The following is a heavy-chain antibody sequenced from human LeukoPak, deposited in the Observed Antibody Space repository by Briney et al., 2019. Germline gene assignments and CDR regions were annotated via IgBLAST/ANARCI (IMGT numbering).Heavy chain of an antibody. CDR2: INPSGGST. CDR3: ARSGYCSSTSCYGRLDWFDP. J-gene: IGHJ5*02. D-gene: IGHD2-2*01. Sequence: WASVKVSCKASGYTFTRYYMYWVRQAPGQGLEWMGIINPSGGSTNYAQKFQGRVTITADESTSTAYMELSSLRSEDTAVYYCARSGYCSSTSCYGRLDWFDPWGQGTLVTVSS. CDR1: GYTFTRYY. V-gene: IGHV1-46*01.